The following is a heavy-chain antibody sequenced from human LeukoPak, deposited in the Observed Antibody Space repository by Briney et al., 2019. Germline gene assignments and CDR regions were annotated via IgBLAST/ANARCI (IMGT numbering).Heavy chain of an antibody. V-gene: IGHV3-30*03. CDR3: ARSYSSSPTYYYYGMDV. D-gene: IGHD6-6*01. J-gene: IGHJ6*02. Sequence: QPGGSLRLSCAASGFTFSSYGMHWVRQAPGKGLEWVAVISYDGSNKYYADSVKGRFTISRDNSKNTLYLQMNSLRAEDTAVYYCARSYSSSPTYYYYGMDVWGQGTTVTVSS. CDR1: GFTFSSYG. CDR2: ISYDGSNK.